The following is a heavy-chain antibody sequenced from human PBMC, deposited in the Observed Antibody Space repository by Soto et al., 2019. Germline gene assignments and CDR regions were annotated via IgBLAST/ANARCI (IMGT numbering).Heavy chain of an antibody. CDR3: AKDSRRGYYPNYYGMDV. CDR1: GFTFSSFW. D-gene: IGHD3-22*01. CDR2: ISYDGSNK. J-gene: IGHJ6*02. Sequence: GGSLRLSCAASGFTFSSFWMTWVRQAPGKGLEWVAVISYDGSNKYYADSVKGRFTISRDNSKNTLYLQMNSLRAEDTAVYYCAKDSRRGYYPNYYGMDVWGQGTTVTVSS. V-gene: IGHV3-30*18.